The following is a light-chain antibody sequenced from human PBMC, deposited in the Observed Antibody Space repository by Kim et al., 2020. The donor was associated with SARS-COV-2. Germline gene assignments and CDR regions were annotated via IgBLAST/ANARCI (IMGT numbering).Light chain of an antibody. J-gene: IGKJ2*01. CDR3: LQHKSYPYT. Sequence: SASVGDRVTITCRASQDISNFLAWFQQNPGKVPKRLIYATSSLQSEVPSRFSGSGSGTEYSLTISSLQPEDFATYYCLQHKSYPYTLGQGTKLEI. CDR1: QDISNF. V-gene: IGKV1-17*03. CDR2: ATS.